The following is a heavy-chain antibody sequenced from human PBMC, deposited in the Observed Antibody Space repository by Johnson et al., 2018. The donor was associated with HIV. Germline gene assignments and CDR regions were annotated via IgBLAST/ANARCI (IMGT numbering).Heavy chain of an antibody. V-gene: IGHV3-15*01. CDR3: TTGLYWNDAFDI. D-gene: IGHD1-1*01. J-gene: IGHJ3*02. Sequence: VQLVESGGGLVKPGGSLRLSCEASGFTFSDAWMNWVRQAPGKGLEWVGRVKSKTDGGTTDYAAPVKGRFTISRDASKNTLYLQMNSLKTEDTAVYYCTTGLYWNDAFDIWGQGTMVTVSS. CDR2: VKSKTDGGTT. CDR1: GFTFSDAW.